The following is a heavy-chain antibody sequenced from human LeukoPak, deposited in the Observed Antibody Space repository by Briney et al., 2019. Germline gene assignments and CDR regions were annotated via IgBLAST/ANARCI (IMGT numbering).Heavy chain of an antibody. Sequence: GASVKVSCKASGGTFSNYVISWVRQAPGQGLEWIGGIIPMFRTTNYAQKFQGRVMITADKSTSTAYMELSSLRSEDTAVYYCARDKGPFTPIDYWGQGTLVTVSS. V-gene: IGHV1-69*06. D-gene: IGHD3-16*01. J-gene: IGHJ4*02. CDR2: IIPMFRTT. CDR1: GGTFSNYV. CDR3: ARDKGPFTPIDY.